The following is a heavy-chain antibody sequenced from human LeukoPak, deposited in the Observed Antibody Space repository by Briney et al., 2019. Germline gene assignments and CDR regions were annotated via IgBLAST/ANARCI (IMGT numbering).Heavy chain of an antibody. J-gene: IGHJ4*02. D-gene: IGHD1-1*01. CDR3: ARDPAGYN. CDR2: IYSGGST. Sequence: GGSLRLSCAAFGLTVSSNHMSWVRQAPGKGLEWVSVIYSGGSTDYADSVKGRFTISRDILKNTLYLQMNSLRAEDTAVYYCARDPAGYNWGQGTLVTVSS. V-gene: IGHV3-53*01. CDR1: GLTVSSNH.